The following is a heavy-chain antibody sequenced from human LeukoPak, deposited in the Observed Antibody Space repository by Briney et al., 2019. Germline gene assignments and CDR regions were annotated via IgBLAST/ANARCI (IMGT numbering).Heavy chain of an antibody. J-gene: IGHJ6*04. CDR1: GFTFDDYT. Sequence: GGSLRLSCAASGFTFDDYTMHWVRQRPGKGLEWVSLISWDGGESYYADSVKGRFTISRDNAKSSLYLQMHSLRAEDTAVYYCASSSDTYGSGSYYNGLGDVWGKGTTVTISS. D-gene: IGHD3-10*01. CDR3: ASSSDTYGSGSYYNGLGDV. V-gene: IGHV3-43D*03. CDR2: ISWDGGES.